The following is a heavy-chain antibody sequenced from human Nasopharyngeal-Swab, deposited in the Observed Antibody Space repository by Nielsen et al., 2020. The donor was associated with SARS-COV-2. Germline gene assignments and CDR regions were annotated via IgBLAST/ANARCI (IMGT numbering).Heavy chain of an antibody. V-gene: IGHV1-8*01. CDR2: MNPKSGNT. J-gene: IGHJ6*03. D-gene: IGHD2-2*01. CDR1: GYTFTSYD. CDR3: ARGHQYQLLFHYYYYMDV. Sequence: ASVKVSCKASGYTFTSYDIHWVRQATGQGLEWMGWMNPKSGNTGYAQKFQGRVTMTRNTSISTAYMELSSLRSEDTAVYYCARGHQYQLLFHYYYYMDVWGKGTTVTVSS.